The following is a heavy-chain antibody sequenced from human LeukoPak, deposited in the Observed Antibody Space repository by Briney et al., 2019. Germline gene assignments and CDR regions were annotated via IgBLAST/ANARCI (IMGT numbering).Heavy chain of an antibody. V-gene: IGHV3-30*02. CDR2: IRYDGSNK. CDR3: AKAGGGVLLWFGENEHLDY. Sequence: QPGTSLRLSCAASGFTFSSYAIHWVRQAPGKGLEWVAFIRYDGSNKYYADSVKGRFTISRDNSKNTLYLQMNSLRAEDTAVYYCAKAGGGVLLWFGENEHLDYWGQGTLVTVSS. CDR1: GFTFSSYA. D-gene: IGHD3-10*01. J-gene: IGHJ4*02.